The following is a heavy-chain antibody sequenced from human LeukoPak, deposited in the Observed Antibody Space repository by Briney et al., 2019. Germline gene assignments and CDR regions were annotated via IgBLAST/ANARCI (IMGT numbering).Heavy chain of an antibody. J-gene: IGHJ4*02. D-gene: IGHD3-22*01. CDR1: GGSISSSSYY. V-gene: IGHV4-30-4*08. CDR2: IYYSGST. Sequence: SETLSLTCTVSGGSISSSSYYWGWIRQPPGKGLEWIGYIYYSGSTYYNPSLKSRVTISVDTSKNQFSLKLSSVTAADTAVYYCARVVGSYYDSSGPFDYWGQGTLVTVSS. CDR3: ARVVGSYYDSSGPFDY.